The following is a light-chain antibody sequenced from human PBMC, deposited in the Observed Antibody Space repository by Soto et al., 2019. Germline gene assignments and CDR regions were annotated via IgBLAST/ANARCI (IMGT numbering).Light chain of an antibody. J-gene: IGKJ1*01. CDR3: QQYYSPWT. CDR2: WAS. CDR1: QSVLHSANNKNY. Sequence: DIVMTQSPDSLAVSLVERATINCKSSQSVLHSANNKNYLAWYQQKPGQPPKLLIYWASTREAGVPDRFSGTGSGTDFTLSISSLQAVDVAVYYCQQYYSPWTFGQGTKVEIK. V-gene: IGKV4-1*01.